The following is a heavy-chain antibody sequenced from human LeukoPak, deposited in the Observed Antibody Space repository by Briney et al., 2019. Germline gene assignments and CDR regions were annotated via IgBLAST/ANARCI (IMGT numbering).Heavy chain of an antibody. J-gene: IGHJ4*02. D-gene: IGHD4-17*01. CDR3: AKGRGTTVTSAANY. CDR2: IGGSGDNT. V-gene: IGHV3-23*01. Sequence: GGSLRLSCAASGFTFSSYAMCWVRQAPGKGLEWVSSIGGSGDNTFYADSVKDRFTISRDNSKNMLFLQMNSLRAEDTAVYYCAKGRGTTVTSAANYWGQGTLVTVSS. CDR1: GFTFSSYA.